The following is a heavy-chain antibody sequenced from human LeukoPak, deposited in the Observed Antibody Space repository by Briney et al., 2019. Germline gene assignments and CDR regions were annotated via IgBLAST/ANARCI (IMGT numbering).Heavy chain of an antibody. D-gene: IGHD4-17*01. V-gene: IGHV3-23*01. CDR3: AKASGDYARGLLDY. Sequence: PGGSLRLSCAASGFTVSSNYMSWVRQAPGKGLEWVSAISGSGGSTYYADSVKGRFTISRDNSKNTLYLQMNSLRAEDTAVYYCAKASGDYARGLLDYWGQGTLVTVSS. CDR1: GFTVSSNY. CDR2: ISGSGGST. J-gene: IGHJ4*02.